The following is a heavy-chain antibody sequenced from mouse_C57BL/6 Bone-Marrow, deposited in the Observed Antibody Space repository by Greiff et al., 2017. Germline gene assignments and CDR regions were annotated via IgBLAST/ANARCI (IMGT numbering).Heavy chain of an antibody. V-gene: IGHV1-64*01. CDR2: IHPNSGST. J-gene: IGHJ2*01. CDR3: ARDYGSSYGYFDY. D-gene: IGHD1-1*01. CDR1: GYTFTSYW. Sequence: QVQLQQPGAELVKPGASVKLSCKASGYTFTSYWMHWVKQRPGQGLEWIGMIHPNSGSTNYNEKFKSKATLTVDKSSSTAYMQLSSLTSEDSAVYYGARDYGSSYGYFDYWGQGTTLTVSS.